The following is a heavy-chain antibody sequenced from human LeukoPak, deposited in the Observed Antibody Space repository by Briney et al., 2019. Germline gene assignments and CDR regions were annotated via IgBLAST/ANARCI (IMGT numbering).Heavy chain of an antibody. D-gene: IGHD3-10*01. CDR1: GFTFSDYY. J-gene: IGHJ6*03. Sequence: NAGGSLRLSCAASGFTFSDYYMSWIRQAPGKGLEWVSYISSSGSTIYYADSVKGRFTISRDNAKNSLYLQMNSLRAEDTAVYYCARRGSGPRVYYYMDVWGKGTTVTVSS. CDR2: ISSSGSTI. V-gene: IGHV3-11*01. CDR3: ARRGSGPRVYYYMDV.